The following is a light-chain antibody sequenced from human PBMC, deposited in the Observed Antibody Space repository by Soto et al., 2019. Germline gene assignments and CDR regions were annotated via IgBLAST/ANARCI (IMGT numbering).Light chain of an antibody. CDR2: DGS. Sequence: LVLAQSSAPLSVSPGERVPLSCRASQNPHSFLNWYQQRPGQAPRPLIYDGSKRPAGVPDRSSGDGSGTDYTLTISSLEPEDFAVYYCQQRTRWPMTFGQGTRLEI. CDR1: QNPHSF. V-gene: IGKV3-11*01. CDR3: QQRTRWPMT. J-gene: IGKJ5*01.